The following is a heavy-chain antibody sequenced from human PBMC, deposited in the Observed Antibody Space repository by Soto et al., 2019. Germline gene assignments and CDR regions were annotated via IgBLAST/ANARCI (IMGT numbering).Heavy chain of an antibody. Sequence: EVQLLDSGGGLVQPGGSLRLSCAASGFTFSDYAMTWVRQAPGKGLEWVSTISDSGGGTYYADSVKGRFTISRDNSKNTVSLQMNNLRAEDTAKYYCARLTLAYWGQGTLVTVSS. V-gene: IGHV3-23*01. D-gene: IGHD3-22*01. CDR2: ISDSGGGT. J-gene: IGHJ4*02. CDR1: GFTFSDYA. CDR3: ARLTLAY.